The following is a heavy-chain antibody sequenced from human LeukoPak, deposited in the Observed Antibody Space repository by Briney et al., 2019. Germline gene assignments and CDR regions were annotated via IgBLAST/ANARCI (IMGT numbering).Heavy chain of an antibody. CDR2: IIPIFGTA. D-gene: IGHD5-24*01. CDR3: ARDGPYRRDGYNFIAFDI. Sequence: SVKVSCKASGGTFSSYAISWVQQAPGQGLEWMGRIIPIFGTANYAQKFQGRVTITTDESTSTAYMELSRLRSEDTAVYYCARDGPYRRDGYNFIAFDIWGQGTMVTVSS. J-gene: IGHJ3*02. V-gene: IGHV1-69*05. CDR1: GGTFSSYA.